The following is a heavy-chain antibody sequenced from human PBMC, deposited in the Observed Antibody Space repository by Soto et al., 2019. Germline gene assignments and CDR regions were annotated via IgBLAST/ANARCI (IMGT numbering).Heavy chain of an antibody. D-gene: IGHD4-4*01. J-gene: IGHJ6*02. V-gene: IGHV1-69*13. CDR3: AGPTVTNSDYYYYGMDV. Sequence: SVKVSCKACGGTFSSYAISWVRQAPGQGLEWMGGIIPIFGTANYAQKFQGRVTITADESTSTAYMELSSLRSEDTAVYYCAGPTVTNSDYYYYGMDVWGQGTTVTVSS. CDR2: IIPIFGTA. CDR1: GGTFSSYA.